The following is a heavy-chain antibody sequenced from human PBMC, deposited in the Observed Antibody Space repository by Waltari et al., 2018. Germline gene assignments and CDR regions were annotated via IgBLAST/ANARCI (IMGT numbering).Heavy chain of an antibody. CDR2: IKSKTDGGTT. D-gene: IGHD2-8*01. CDR1: GFTFSNAW. CDR3: TTAAVGYCTNGVCSP. V-gene: IGHV3-15*01. Sequence: EVQLVESGGGLVKPGGSLRLSCAASGFTFSNAWISWVRQAPGRVLEWVGRIKSKTDGGTTDYAAPVKGRFTISRDDSKNTLYLQMNSLKTEDTAVYYCTTAAVGYCTNGVCSPWGQGTLVTVSS. J-gene: IGHJ5*02.